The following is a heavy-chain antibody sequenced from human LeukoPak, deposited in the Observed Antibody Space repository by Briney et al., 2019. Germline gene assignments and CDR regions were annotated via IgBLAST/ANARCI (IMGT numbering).Heavy chain of an antibody. CDR3: ARVKVYCSSTSCPLGWFDP. D-gene: IGHD2-2*01. J-gene: IGHJ5*02. CDR1: GGSFSGYY. V-gene: IGHV4-34*01. Sequence: SETLSLTCAAYGGSFSGYYWSWIRQPPGKGLEWIGEINHSGSTNYNPSLKSRVTISVDTSKNQFSLKLSSVTAADTAVYYCARVKVYCSSTSCPLGWFDPWGQGTLVTVSS. CDR2: INHSGST.